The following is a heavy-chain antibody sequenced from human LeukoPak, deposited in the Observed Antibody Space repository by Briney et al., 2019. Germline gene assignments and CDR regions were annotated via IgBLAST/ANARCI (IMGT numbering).Heavy chain of an antibody. J-gene: IGHJ4*02. V-gene: IGHV1-2*06. CDR2: INPNSGGT. CDR3: ARGGRITFGGVIAFPLDY. Sequence: GASVKVSCKASGYTFTGYYMHWVRQAPGQGLEWMGRINPNSGGTNYAQKFQGRVTMTRDTSISTAYMELSRLRSDDTAVYYCARGGRITFGGVIAFPLDYWGQGTLVTVSS. D-gene: IGHD3-16*02. CDR1: GYTFTGYY.